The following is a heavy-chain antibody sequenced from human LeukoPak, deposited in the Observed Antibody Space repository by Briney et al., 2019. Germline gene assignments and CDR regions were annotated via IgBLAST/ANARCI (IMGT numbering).Heavy chain of an antibody. V-gene: IGHV4-59*08. CDR1: GGSFSGYY. CDR2: IYYSGST. J-gene: IGHJ4*02. D-gene: IGHD3-22*01. CDR3: ARQDYDSTELEY. Sequence: SETLSLTCAVYGGSFSGYYWSWIRQPPGKGLEWIGYIYYSGSTNYNPSLKSRVTISVDTSKNQFSLKLSPVTAADTAVYYCARQDYDSTELEYWGQGTLVTVSS.